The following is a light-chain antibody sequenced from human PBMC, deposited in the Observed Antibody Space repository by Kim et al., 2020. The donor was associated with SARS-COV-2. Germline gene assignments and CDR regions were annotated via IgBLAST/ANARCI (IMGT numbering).Light chain of an antibody. CDR3: QTWDSSTVI. J-gene: IGLJ2*01. Sequence: SGGTGQTASSAGTGDKLGDKFASGYQQKPGQPPVVDIYQDTQRPSGSPERCSGSNSGNTATLTISGTQTMDEADYYWQTWDSSTVIFGGGTQLTVL. V-gene: IGLV3-1*01. CDR1: KLGDKF. CDR2: QDT.